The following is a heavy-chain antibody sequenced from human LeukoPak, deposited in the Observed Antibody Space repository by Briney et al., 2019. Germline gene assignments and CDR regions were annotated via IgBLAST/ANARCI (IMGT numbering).Heavy chain of an antibody. CDR1: GYTFTSYG. Sequence: GASVKVSCKASGYTFTSYGISWVRQAPGQGLEWMGWINTYNGNTNYAQKLQGRVTMTTDTSTSTAYMELRSLRSDDTAVYYCARTAMVRGVIITGFDYWGQGTLVTVSS. V-gene: IGHV1-18*01. CDR2: INTYNGNT. D-gene: IGHD3-10*01. J-gene: IGHJ4*02. CDR3: ARTAMVRGVIITGFDY.